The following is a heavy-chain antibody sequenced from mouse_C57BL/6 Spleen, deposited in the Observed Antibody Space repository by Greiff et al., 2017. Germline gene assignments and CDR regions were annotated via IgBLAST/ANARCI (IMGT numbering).Heavy chain of an antibody. Sequence: EVKLMESGPGLVKPSQSLSLTCSVTGYSITSGYYWNWIRQFPGNKLEWMGYISYDGSNNYNPSLKNRISITRDTSKNQFFLKLNSVTTEDTATYYCASYGSSYGRYFDVWGTGTTVTVSS. D-gene: IGHD1-1*01. J-gene: IGHJ1*03. V-gene: IGHV3-6*01. CDR2: ISYDGSN. CDR3: ASYGSSYGRYFDV. CDR1: GYSITSGYY.